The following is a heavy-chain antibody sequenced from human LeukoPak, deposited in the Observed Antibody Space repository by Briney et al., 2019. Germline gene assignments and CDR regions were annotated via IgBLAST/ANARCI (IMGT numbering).Heavy chain of an antibody. D-gene: IGHD3-9*01. Sequence: GGSLRLSCAASGFTFDDYGMSWVRQAPGKGLEWVSGINWNGGSTGYADSVKGRFTISRDNAKNSLYLQMNSLRAGDTALYYCARILRYFDRTGYFDYWGQGTLVTVSS. CDR3: ARILRYFDRTGYFDY. CDR1: GFTFDDYG. J-gene: IGHJ4*02. V-gene: IGHV3-20*04. CDR2: INWNGGST.